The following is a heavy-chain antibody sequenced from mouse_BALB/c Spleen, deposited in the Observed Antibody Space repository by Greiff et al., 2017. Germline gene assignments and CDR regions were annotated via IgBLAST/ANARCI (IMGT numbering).Heavy chain of an antibody. CDR1: GYTFTSYW. CDR2: INPSNGRT. CDR3: AREEAYYGNYPSY. D-gene: IGHD2-10*01. Sequence: QVQLKQPGAELVKPGASVKLSCKASGYTFTSYWMHWVKQRPGQGLEWIGEINPSNGRTNYNEKFKSKATLTVDKSSSTAYMQLSSLTSEDSAVYYCAREEAYYGNYPSYWGQGTTLTVSS. J-gene: IGHJ2*01. V-gene: IGHV1S81*02.